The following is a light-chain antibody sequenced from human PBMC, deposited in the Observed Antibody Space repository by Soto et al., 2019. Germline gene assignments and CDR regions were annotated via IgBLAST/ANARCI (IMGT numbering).Light chain of an antibody. V-gene: IGKV1-5*01. CDR2: DAS. Sequence: DIQMTQSPSTLSASVGDRVTITCRARQSISSWLAWYQQKPGKAPKLLIYDASSLESGVPSRFSGSGSGTEFTLTISSLQPDDFGTYYCQQYNSYPWTFGQGTKVEIK. J-gene: IGKJ1*01. CDR1: QSISSW. CDR3: QQYNSYPWT.